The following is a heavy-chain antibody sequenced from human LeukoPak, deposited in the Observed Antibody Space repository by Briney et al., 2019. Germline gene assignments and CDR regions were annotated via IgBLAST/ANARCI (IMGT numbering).Heavy chain of an antibody. D-gene: IGHD2-21*02. CDR3: ARRLTQCDCFDP. V-gene: IGHV6-1*01. J-gene: IGHJ5*02. Sequence: SQTLSLTFAISGDSVSIKSATWNWITQSRSRGLEWLGRTYYRSTWYNDYAVSVRGRITVNPDTSKNQFSLHLNSVTPEDTAVYYCARRLTQCDCFDPWGQGILVTVSS. CDR1: GDSVSIKSAT. CDR2: TYYRSTWYN.